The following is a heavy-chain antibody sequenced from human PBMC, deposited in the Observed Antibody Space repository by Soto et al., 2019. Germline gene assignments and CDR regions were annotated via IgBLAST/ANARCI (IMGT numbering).Heavy chain of an antibody. CDR2: INHSGSA. CDR1: GGSFSDYI. J-gene: IGHJ4*02. V-gene: IGHV4-34*01. CDR3: ARGLISGSHYSGGWYYFDS. Sequence: SETLSLTCAVDGGSFSDYIWTWIRQTPGKGLQWIGQINHSGSANYNPSLKSRVTISIHTSNSQFSLELSSVTAADTAVYYCARGLISGSHYSGGWYYFDSWGQGTQVTVSS. D-gene: IGHD1-26*01.